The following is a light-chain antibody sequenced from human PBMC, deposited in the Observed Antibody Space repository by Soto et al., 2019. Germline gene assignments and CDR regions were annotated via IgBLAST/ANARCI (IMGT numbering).Light chain of an antibody. V-gene: IGKV1-5*03. Sequence: DIQMTQSPSTLSASVGDRVTITCRASQSISSWLAWYQQKPGKAPKLLIYKASSLESGVPSRFSGSGSGTEFTLTISSLQPDDFATYYCQQYNNPYTFGQGTKLVIK. CDR1: QSISSW. CDR2: KAS. J-gene: IGKJ2*01. CDR3: QQYNNPYT.